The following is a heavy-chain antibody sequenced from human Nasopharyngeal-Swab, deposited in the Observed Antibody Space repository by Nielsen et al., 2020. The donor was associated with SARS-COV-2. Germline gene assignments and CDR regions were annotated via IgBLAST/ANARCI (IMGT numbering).Heavy chain of an antibody. CDR3: AKLPSRIAVAGTSYFDY. V-gene: IGHV3-23*01. CDR2: IVGSGDISGSGGST. D-gene: IGHD6-19*01. Sequence: GESLKISCVASGYSFRTYGMSWVRQAPGKGLEWVAAIVGSGDISGSGGSTYYADSVKGRFTISRDNSKNTLYLQMNSLRAEDTAMYDCAKLPSRIAVAGTSYFDYWGRGTLVAVSS. CDR1: GYSFRTYG. J-gene: IGHJ4*02.